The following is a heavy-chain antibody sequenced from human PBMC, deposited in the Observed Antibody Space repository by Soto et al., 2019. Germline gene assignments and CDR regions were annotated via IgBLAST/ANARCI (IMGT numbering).Heavy chain of an antibody. CDR1: GGSISSGDYY. CDR2: IYYSGST. Sequence: LALTCTVSGGSISSGDYYWSWIRQPPGKGLEWIGYIYYSGSTYYNPSLKSRVTISVDTSKNQFSLKLSSVTAADTAVYYCARDRITMVRGVNQYGMDVWGQGTTVTVSS. D-gene: IGHD3-10*01. V-gene: IGHV4-30-4*01. J-gene: IGHJ6*02. CDR3: ARDRITMVRGVNQYGMDV.